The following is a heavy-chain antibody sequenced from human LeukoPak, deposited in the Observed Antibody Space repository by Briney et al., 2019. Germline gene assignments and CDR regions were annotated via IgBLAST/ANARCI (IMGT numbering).Heavy chain of an antibody. CDR2: INPNSGGT. V-gene: IGHV1-2*04. D-gene: IGHD2-2*01. J-gene: IGHJ4*02. Sequence: ASVKVSCKASGYTFTGYYMHWVRQAPGQGLEWMGWINPNSGGTNYAQKFQGWVTMTRDTSISTAYMELSRLRSDDTAVYYCAKDVCTEAAAMSYWGQGSLVIVSS. CDR3: AKDVCTEAAAMSY. CDR1: GYTFTGYY.